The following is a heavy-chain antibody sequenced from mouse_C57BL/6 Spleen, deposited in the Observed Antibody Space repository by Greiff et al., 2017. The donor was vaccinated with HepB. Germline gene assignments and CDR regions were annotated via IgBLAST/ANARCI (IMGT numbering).Heavy chain of an antibody. D-gene: IGHD2-3*01. Sequence: QVQLQQSGAELVRPGASVKLSCKASGYTFTDYYINWVKQRPGQGLEWIARIYPGSGNTYYNEKFKGKATLTAEKSSSTAYMQLSSLTSEDSAVYFCAYSLYDGYYYYWGQGTTLTVSS. J-gene: IGHJ2*01. CDR3: AYSLYDGYYYY. V-gene: IGHV1-76*01. CDR1: GYTFTDYY. CDR2: IYPGSGNT.